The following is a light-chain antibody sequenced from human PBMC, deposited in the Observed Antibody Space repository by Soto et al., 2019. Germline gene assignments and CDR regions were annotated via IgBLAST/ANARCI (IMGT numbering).Light chain of an antibody. V-gene: IGKV3-15*01. J-gene: IGKJ1*01. Sequence: VVTQSPATLSVFPGETATLSCRASQSVSSDLAWYQQRPGQAPRLLIYGASTRATGIPARFRGSGSGTECRLTISSLQSEDFATYYCQQYNTWHPKMAFGRGTKVESK. CDR3: QQYNTWHPKMA. CDR1: QSVSSD. CDR2: GAS.